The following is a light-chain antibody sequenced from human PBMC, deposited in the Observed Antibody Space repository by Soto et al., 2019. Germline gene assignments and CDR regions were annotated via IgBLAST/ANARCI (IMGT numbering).Light chain of an antibody. J-gene: IGKJ1*01. CDR2: DAS. Sequence: DIQMTQSPSTLSASVGDRVTITCRASQSISSWLAWYQQKPGKAPKVLIYDASNLESGVPLRFSGSGSGTEFSITISSLQPDDTATYYCQQYNTYSWTFGQGTKVEIK. CDR3: QQYNTYSWT. V-gene: IGKV1-5*01. CDR1: QSISSW.